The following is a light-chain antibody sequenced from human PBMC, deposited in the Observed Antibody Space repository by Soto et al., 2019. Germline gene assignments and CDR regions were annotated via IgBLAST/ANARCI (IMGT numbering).Light chain of an antibody. V-gene: IGKV3-20*01. CDR1: QSVSSNY. CDR2: DAT. CDR3: LQYGFTPELT. J-gene: IGKJ4*01. Sequence: EIVLTQSPGTLSLSPGERATLSCRASQSVSSNYFAWYQQKSGQAPRLLIYDATSRATDVPDRFSGSGSGTDFAFTSSRLAAEDFAVYYCLQYGFTPELTDGRGTQVPIK.